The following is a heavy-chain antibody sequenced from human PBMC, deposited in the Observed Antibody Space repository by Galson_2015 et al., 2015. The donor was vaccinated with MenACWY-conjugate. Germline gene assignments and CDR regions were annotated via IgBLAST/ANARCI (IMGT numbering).Heavy chain of an antibody. Sequence: SLRLSCAASGFTFSSYAMHWVRQAPGKGLEWVAVMSYDGSNKYYADSVKGRFTISRDNSKNTLYVQMNSLRAEDTAVYYCARGGGWETLRKSPFDYWGQGTLVTVSS. CDR1: GFTFSSYA. V-gene: IGHV3-30-3*01. D-gene: IGHD1-26*01. CDR3: ARGGGWETLRKSPFDY. CDR2: MSYDGSNK. J-gene: IGHJ4*02.